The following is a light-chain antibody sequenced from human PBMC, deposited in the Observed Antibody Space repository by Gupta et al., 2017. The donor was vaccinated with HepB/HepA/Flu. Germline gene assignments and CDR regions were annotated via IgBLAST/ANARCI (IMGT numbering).Light chain of an antibody. Sequence: DIQMTQSPSSVSASVGDRVTITCRASQGISNWLAWFQQKPGKAPNLLIYRASTLHTGVPSRFSGGRSGTDFTLTINSLQPEDSATYYCQQTNRFPLTFGQGTRLEI. CDR2: RAS. V-gene: IGKV1-12*01. CDR1: QGISNW. J-gene: IGKJ5*01. CDR3: QQTNRFPLT.